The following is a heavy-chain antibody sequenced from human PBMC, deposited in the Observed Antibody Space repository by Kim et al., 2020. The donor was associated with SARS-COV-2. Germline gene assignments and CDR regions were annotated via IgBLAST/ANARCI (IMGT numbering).Heavy chain of an antibody. CDR1: GFTFSSYA. J-gene: IGHJ3*02. Sequence: GGSLRLSCAASGFTFSSYAMSWVRQAPGKGLEWVSAISGSGGSTYYADSVKGRFTISRDNSKNTLYLQMNSLRAEDTAVYYCAKGPSYYEFWSSEPGAFDIWGQGTMVTASS. CDR3: AKGPSYYEFWSSEPGAFDI. D-gene: IGHD3-3*01. CDR2: ISGSGGST. V-gene: IGHV3-23*01.